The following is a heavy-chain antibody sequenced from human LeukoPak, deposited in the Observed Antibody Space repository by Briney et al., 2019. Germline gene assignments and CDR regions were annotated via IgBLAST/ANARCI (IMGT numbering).Heavy chain of an antibody. Sequence: GGSLRLSCAASGFTFDGYAMHWVRQAPGKGLEWVSGISWNSGSIGYADSVKGRFTISRDNAKNSLYLQMNSLRAEDTALYYCVKAHIAYYDNSGYYFDYWGQGTLVSVS. CDR2: ISWNSGSI. CDR3: VKAHIAYYDNSGYYFDY. D-gene: IGHD3-22*01. CDR1: GFTFDGYA. J-gene: IGHJ4*02. V-gene: IGHV3-9*01.